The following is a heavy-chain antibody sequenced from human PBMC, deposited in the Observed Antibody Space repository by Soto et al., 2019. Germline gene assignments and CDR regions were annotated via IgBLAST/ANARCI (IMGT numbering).Heavy chain of an antibody. V-gene: IGHV4-30-4*01. CDR2: IYYSGST. CDR3: ATLRGDLTMVRGTPYYYGMDV. CDR1: GGSISSGDYY. J-gene: IGHJ6*02. Sequence: PSETLSLTCTVSGGSISSGDYYWSWIRQPPGKGLEWIGYIYYSGSTYYNPSLKSRVTISVDTSKNQFSLKLSSVTAADTAVYYCATLRGDLTMVRGTPYYYGMDVWGQGTTVTVSS. D-gene: IGHD3-10*01.